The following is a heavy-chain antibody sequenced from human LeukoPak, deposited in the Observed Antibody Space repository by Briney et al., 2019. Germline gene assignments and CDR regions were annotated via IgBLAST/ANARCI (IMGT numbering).Heavy chain of an antibody. D-gene: IGHD4-11*01. CDR2: ISSSSSYI. V-gene: IGHV3-21*01. CDR1: GFTFSSYS. CDR3: ARDPSTVHFDY. J-gene: IGHJ4*02. Sequence: GGSLRLSCTASGFTFSSYSMNWVRQAPGKGLEWVSSISSSSSYIYYADSVKGRFTISRDNAKNSLYLQMNSLRAEDTAVYYCARDPSTVHFDYWGQGTLVTVSS.